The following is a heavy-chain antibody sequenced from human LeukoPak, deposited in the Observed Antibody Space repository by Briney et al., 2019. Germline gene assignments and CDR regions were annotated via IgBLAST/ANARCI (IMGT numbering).Heavy chain of an antibody. CDR2: INPTGGST. D-gene: IGHD5-12*01. J-gene: IGHJ4*02. CDR1: GYTFSNHN. CDR3: ASGYSGYD. V-gene: IGHV1-46*01. Sequence: ASVKVSCKASGYTFSNHNVHWVRQVPGQGLEWMGIINPTGGSTNYAQKFQGRVTMTRDMSTTTVYMDLSSLKSEDTAVYYCASGYSGYDWGQGTLVTVSS.